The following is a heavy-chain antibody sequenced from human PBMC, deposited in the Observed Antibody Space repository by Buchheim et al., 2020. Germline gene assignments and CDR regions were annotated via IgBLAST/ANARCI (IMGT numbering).Heavy chain of an antibody. V-gene: IGHV4-30-4*01. J-gene: IGHJ6*02. CDR1: GGSISSGDYY. Sequence: QLQLQESGPGLVKPSETLSLTCTVSGGSISSGDYYWSWIRQPPGKGLEWIGYIYYSGSTYYNPSLKSRVTISVDTSKNQFSLKLSSVTAADTAVYYCARYSSSSREDYYYYGMDVWGQGTT. CDR2: IYYSGST. D-gene: IGHD6-6*01. CDR3: ARYSSSSREDYYYYGMDV.